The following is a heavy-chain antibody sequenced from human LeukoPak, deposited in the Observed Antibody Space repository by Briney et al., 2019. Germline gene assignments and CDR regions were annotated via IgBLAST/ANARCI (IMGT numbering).Heavy chain of an antibody. D-gene: IGHD5-18*01. Sequence: GGSLRLSCAASGFTFSSYGMRWVRQAPGKGLEWVAVISYDGSNKYYADSVKGRFTISRDNSKNTLYLQMNTLRAEDTAVYYCAKGDTAMADWGQGSLVTVSS. CDR1: GFTFSSYG. CDR2: ISYDGSNK. CDR3: AKGDTAMAD. V-gene: IGHV3-30*18. J-gene: IGHJ4*02.